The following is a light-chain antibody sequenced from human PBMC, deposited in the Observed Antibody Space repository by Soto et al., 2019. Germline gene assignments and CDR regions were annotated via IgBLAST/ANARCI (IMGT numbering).Light chain of an antibody. CDR3: LQGYRYPLT. Sequence: AIQMTQSPSSLSASVGDRVSMTCRASQDIRSDLGWYQQKAGKAPKLLIYGASTLQIGVPSRFAGCGSGTNFTLTIGSLQTEDFATYYCLQGYRYPLTFGQGTKVEIK. CDR2: GAS. V-gene: IGKV1-6*02. J-gene: IGKJ1*01. CDR1: QDIRSD.